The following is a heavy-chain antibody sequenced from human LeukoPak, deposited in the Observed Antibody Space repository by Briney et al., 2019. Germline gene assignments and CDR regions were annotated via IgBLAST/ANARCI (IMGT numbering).Heavy chain of an antibody. CDR3: ARDIVVVPAAMPVAYYFDY. V-gene: IGHV4-34*01. CDR2: INHSGST. Sequence: PSGTLSLTCAVYGGSFSGYYWSWIRQPPGKGLEWIGEINHSGSTNYNPSLKSRVTISVDTSKNQFSLKLSSVTAADTAVYYCARDIVVVPAAMPVAYYFDYWGQGTLVTVSS. CDR1: GGSFSGYY. J-gene: IGHJ4*02. D-gene: IGHD2-2*01.